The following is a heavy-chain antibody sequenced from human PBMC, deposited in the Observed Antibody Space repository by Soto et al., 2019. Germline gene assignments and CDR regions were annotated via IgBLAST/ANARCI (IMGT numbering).Heavy chain of an antibody. J-gene: IGHJ5*02. Sequence: GASVKVSCKASGYTFTAYGIHWVRQAPGQRLEWMGWINTGNGHTKYSQKFQGRVTITRDTSARTAYMELNSLRSEDTAVYYCASRGYDFWSGLDPWGHGTLVTVSS. V-gene: IGHV1-3*04. CDR2: INTGNGHT. CDR3: ASRGYDFWSGLDP. D-gene: IGHD3-3*01. CDR1: GYTFTAYG.